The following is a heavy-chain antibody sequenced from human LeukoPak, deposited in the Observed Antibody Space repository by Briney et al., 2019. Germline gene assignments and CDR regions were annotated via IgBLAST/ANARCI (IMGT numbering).Heavy chain of an antibody. J-gene: IGHJ4*02. V-gene: IGHV4-34*01. CDR1: GGSFSGYY. CDR2: INHSGST. Sequence: SETLSLTCAVYGGSFSGYYWSWIRQPPGKGLEWIGEINHSGSTNYNPSLKSRVTISVDTSKNQFSLKLSSVTAADTAVYYCARDRAYGLDYYDSSGYSDVDYWGQGTLVTVSS. D-gene: IGHD3-22*01. CDR3: ARDRAYGLDYYDSSGYSDVDY.